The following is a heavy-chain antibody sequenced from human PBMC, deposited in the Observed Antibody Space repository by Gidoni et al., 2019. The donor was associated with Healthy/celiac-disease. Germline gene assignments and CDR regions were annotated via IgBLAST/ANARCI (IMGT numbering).Heavy chain of an antibody. CDR2: ISSSSSYI. D-gene: IGHD5-18*01. CDR1: GFTLSSYS. CDR3: AREGEYSYGNGFDY. V-gene: IGHV3-21*01. J-gene: IGHJ4*02. Sequence: SGFTLSSYSMNWVRQAPGKGLEWVSSISSSSSYIYYADSVKGRFTISRDNAKNSLYLQMNSLRAEDTAVYYCAREGEYSYGNGFDYWGQGTLVTVSS.